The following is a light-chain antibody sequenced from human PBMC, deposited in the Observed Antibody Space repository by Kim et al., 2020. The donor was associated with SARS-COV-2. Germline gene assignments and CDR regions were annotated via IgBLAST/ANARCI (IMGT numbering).Light chain of an antibody. CDR3: LQHSTYLIT. V-gene: IGKV1-17*01. J-gene: IGKJ5*01. Sequence: ASVEDRVTMPWRARQDIRNDLGSYEPKPGRAPKRLFYGASSLQSGVPSRLSGSGSGTEFTLTFGSVQPGDCATYFCLQHSTYLITFRRGTRPDIK. CDR1: QDIRND. CDR2: GAS.